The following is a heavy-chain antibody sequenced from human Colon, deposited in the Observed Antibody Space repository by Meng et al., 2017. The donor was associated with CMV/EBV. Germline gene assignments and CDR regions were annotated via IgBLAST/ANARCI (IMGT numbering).Heavy chain of an antibody. CDR1: GYTFTSYG. CDR3: GRYPVDGSASIDY. Sequence: ASVKVSCKASGYTFTSYGISWVRQAPGQGFEWMGWINPTTGGTSYAQKFQGRVTMTRDTSISTAYMELSRLRSDDTALYYCGRYPVDGSASIDYWGQGTLVTVSS. J-gene: IGHJ4*02. V-gene: IGHV1-2*02. CDR2: INPTTGGT. D-gene: IGHD3-10*01.